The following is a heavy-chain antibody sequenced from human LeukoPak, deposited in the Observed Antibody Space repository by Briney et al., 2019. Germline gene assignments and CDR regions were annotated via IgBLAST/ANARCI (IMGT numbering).Heavy chain of an antibody. D-gene: IGHD5/OR15-5a*01. CDR3: ARDPTSEISVPHYFDD. Sequence: SETLSLTCVVYGGAFSGYHWNWIRQAPGKGLEWIGEVNHRGMTNYNPSLKSRVIISADTSKNQFSLKLDSVTAADTAIYYCARDPTSEISVPHYFDDWGQGTLVTVSS. CDR2: VNHRGMT. V-gene: IGHV4-34*01. J-gene: IGHJ4*02. CDR1: GGAFSGYH.